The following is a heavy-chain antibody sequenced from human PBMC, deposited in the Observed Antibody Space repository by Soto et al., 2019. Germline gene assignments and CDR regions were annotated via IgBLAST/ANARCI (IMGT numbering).Heavy chain of an antibody. Sequence: KQSQTLSLTCAISGDSVSSNSAAWNWIRQSPSRGLEWLGRTYYRSKWYNDYAVSVKRRITINPDTSKNQFSLQLNSVTPEETAVYYCARAAGTGYGYYYYMNVWGKGTTVTVSS. CDR3: ARAAGTGYGYYYYMNV. J-gene: IGHJ6*03. CDR2: TYYRSKWYN. D-gene: IGHD3-9*01. V-gene: IGHV6-1*01. CDR1: GDSVSSNSAA.